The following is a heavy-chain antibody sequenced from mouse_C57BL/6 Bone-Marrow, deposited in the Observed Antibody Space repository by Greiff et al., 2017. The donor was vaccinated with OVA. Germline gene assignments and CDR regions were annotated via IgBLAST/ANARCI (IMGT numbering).Heavy chain of an antibody. CDR1: GFTFSSYA. J-gene: IGHJ3*01. CDR2: ISSGGDYI. Sequence: EVKLVESGEGLVKPGGSLKLSCAASGFTFSSYAMSWVRQTPEKRLEWVAYISSGGDYIYYADTVKGRFTISRDNARNSLYLQMSSLKSEDTAMYYCTRVNLDRFAYWGQGTLVTVSA. CDR3: TRVNLDRFAY. V-gene: IGHV5-9-1*02. D-gene: IGHD4-1*01.